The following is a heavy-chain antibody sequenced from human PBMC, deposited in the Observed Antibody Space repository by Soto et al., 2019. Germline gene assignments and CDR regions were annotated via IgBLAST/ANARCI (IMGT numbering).Heavy chain of an antibody. J-gene: IGHJ5*02. V-gene: IGHV1-2*04. CDR3: ARGLEIQLWLEGWFDP. CDR2: INPNSGGT. D-gene: IGHD5-18*01. CDR1: GYTFTGYY. Sequence: GASVKVSCKASGYTFTGYYMHWVRQAPGQGLEWMGWINPNSGGTNYAQKFQGWVTMTRDTSISTAYMELSRLRSDDTAVYYCARGLEIQLWLEGWFDPWGQGTLVTVSS.